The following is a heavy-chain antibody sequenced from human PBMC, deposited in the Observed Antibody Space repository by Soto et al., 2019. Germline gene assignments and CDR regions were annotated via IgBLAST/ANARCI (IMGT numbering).Heavy chain of an antibody. CDR2: INHSGST. CDR3: ARVRSIAASVLYYYCYGMDV. D-gene: IGHD6-6*01. J-gene: IGHJ6*02. Sequence: QVQLQQWGAGLLKPSETLSLTCAVYGGSFSGYYWSWIRQPPGKGLEWIGEINHSGSTNYNPSLKSRVTISVDTSKNQFSLKLSSVTAADTAVYYCARVRSIAASVLYYYCYGMDVWGQGTTVTVSS. V-gene: IGHV4-34*01. CDR1: GGSFSGYY.